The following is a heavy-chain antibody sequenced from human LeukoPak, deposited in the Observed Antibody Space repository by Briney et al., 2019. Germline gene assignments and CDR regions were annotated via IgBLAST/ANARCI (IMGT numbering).Heavy chain of an antibody. Sequence: GGSLRLSCAASGFTFSSYGMHWVRQAPGKGLEWVAVISYDGSNKYYADSVKGRFTISRDNSKNTLYLQMNSLRAEDTAIYYCARDPYSGSYGDSYYYYMDVWGKGTTVTISS. CDR1: GFTFSSYG. D-gene: IGHD1-26*01. CDR3: ARDPYSGSYGDSYYYYMDV. V-gene: IGHV3-30*03. CDR2: ISYDGSNK. J-gene: IGHJ6*03.